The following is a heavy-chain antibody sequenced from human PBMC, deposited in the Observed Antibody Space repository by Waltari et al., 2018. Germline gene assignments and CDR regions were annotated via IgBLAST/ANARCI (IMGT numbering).Heavy chain of an antibody. D-gene: IGHD2-2*01. J-gene: IGHJ4*02. CDR1: GLSFGTYN. CDR3: VRENCSVTSCFKHFDY. CDR2: ISSSSAYK. V-gene: IGHV3-21*01. Sequence: EGQLVESGGGLVKPGGSLRLSCAASGLSFGTYNTNWVRKAPGTGLELVSYISSSSAYKYYADSVKGRFAISRDNAKNLLFLQMNSLRADDTAVYYCVRENCSVTSCFKHFDYWGRGILVTVSS.